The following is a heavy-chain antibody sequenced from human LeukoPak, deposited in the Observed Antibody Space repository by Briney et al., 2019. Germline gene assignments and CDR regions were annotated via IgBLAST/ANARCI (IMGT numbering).Heavy chain of an antibody. Sequence: GGSLRLSCAASGFTFSSYSMTWVRQAPGKGLEWVSYISSSSSTIYYADSVKGRFTISRDNAKNSLYLQMNSLRDEDTAVYYCARGGVAGTYYYYGMDVWGQGTTVTVSS. J-gene: IGHJ6*02. CDR3: ARGGVAGTYYYYGMDV. V-gene: IGHV3-48*02. CDR1: GFTFSSYS. D-gene: IGHD6-19*01. CDR2: ISSSSSTI.